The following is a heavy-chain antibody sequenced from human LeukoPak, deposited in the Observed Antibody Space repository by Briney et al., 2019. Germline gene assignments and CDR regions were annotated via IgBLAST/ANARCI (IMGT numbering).Heavy chain of an antibody. J-gene: IGHJ4*02. V-gene: IGHV3-23*01. CDR2: ISGGGGST. CDR1: GFTFTSYS. CDR3: AKDDGYRYDKGGWFDY. D-gene: IGHD5-18*01. Sequence: GGSLRLSCAASGFTFTSYSMNWVRQAPGKGLEWVSTISGGGGSTYYADSVKGRFTISRDNSKNTLYLQVNSLRAEDTAVYYCAKDDGYRYDKGGWFDYWGQGTLVTVSS.